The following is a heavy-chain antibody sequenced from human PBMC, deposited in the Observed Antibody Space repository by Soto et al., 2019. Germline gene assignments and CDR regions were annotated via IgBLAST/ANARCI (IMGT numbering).Heavy chain of an antibody. CDR2: IIPIFGTA. CDR3: AREGWEWELVYYYYGMDV. Sequence: QVQLVQSGAEVKKPGSSVKVSCKASGGTFSSYAISWVRQAPGQGLEWMGGIIPIFGTANYAQKFQGRVRITADESTSTAYMELSSLRSEDTAVYYCAREGWEWELVYYYYGMDVWGQGTTVTVSS. V-gene: IGHV1-69*12. J-gene: IGHJ6*02. D-gene: IGHD1-26*01. CDR1: GGTFSSYA.